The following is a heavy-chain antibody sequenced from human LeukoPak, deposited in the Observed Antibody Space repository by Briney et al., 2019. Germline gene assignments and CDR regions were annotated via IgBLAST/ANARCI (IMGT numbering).Heavy chain of an antibody. D-gene: IGHD3-10*01. CDR2: ISGSGGSS. Sequence: PGGSLRLSCAASGFTFSSYAMSWVRQAPGKGLEWVSSISGSGGSSYYADSVKGRFTISRDNSKNTLYLQMNSLRAEDTAVYYCARSLLLWFGEWDYWGQGTLVTVSS. CDR3: ARSLLLWFGEWDY. V-gene: IGHV3-23*01. J-gene: IGHJ4*02. CDR1: GFTFSSYA.